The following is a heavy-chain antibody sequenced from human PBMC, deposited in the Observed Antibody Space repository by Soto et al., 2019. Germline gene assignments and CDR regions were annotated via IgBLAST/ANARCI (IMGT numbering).Heavy chain of an antibody. CDR2: IWYDGSNK. J-gene: IGHJ3*02. D-gene: IGHD1-26*01. CDR3: ARDGSIVGATTGSKSGAFDI. Sequence: GGSLRLSCAASGFTFSSYGMHWVRQAPGKGLEWVAVIWYDGSNKYYADSVKGRFTISRDNSKNTLYLQMNSLRAEDTAVYYCARDGSIVGATTGSKSGAFDIWGQGTMVTVSS. V-gene: IGHV3-33*01. CDR1: GFTFSSYG.